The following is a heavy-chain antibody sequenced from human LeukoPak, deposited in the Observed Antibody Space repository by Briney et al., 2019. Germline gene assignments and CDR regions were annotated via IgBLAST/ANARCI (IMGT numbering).Heavy chain of an antibody. CDR1: GYTFTSYS. D-gene: IGHD3-10*01. CDR3: ARGNLLAAMVRGVRFGY. V-gene: IGHV1-18*01. Sequence: ASVKVSCKASGYTFTSYSISWVRQAPGQGLEGMGWISAYNGNTNYAQKLQGRVTMTTDTSTSTAYMELRSLRSDDTAVYYCARGNLLAAMVRGVRFGYWGQGTLVTVSS. J-gene: IGHJ4*02. CDR2: ISAYNGNT.